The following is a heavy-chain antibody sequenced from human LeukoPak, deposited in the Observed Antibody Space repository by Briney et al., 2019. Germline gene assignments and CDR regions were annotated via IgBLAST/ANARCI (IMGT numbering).Heavy chain of an antibody. V-gene: IGHV3-7*01. J-gene: IGHJ4*02. CDR1: GFTFSSYW. CDR3: ARAADSYGYGVDY. Sequence: GGSLRLSCAASGFTFSSYWMGWVRQAPGKGLEWVANVNQGGTEKFYVASVKGRFSISRDNAENSLYLQMNSLRAEDTAVYYCARAADSYGYGVDYWGQGTLVTVSS. D-gene: IGHD5-18*01. CDR2: VNQGGTEK.